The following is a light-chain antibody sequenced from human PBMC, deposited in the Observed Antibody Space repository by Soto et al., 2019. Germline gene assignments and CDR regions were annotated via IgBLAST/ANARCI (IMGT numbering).Light chain of an antibody. Sequence: QSVLTQPASVSGSPGQSITISCTGTSRDVGSYNLVSWYQQHPDKAPKLIIYEAVERPSGISNRFSGFKSGNTASLTISGLQADDEAYYYCCSYTGSSSPLVLGGGTQLTVL. J-gene: IGLJ2*01. CDR1: SRDVGSYNL. CDR2: EAV. CDR3: CSYTGSSSPLV. V-gene: IGLV2-23*01.